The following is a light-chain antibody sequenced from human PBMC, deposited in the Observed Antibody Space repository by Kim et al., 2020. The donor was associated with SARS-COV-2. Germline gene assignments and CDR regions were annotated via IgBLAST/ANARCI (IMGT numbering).Light chain of an antibody. CDR3: QYYNTYPWT. V-gene: IGKV1-5*03. J-gene: IGKJ1*01. CDR2: KAS. CDR1: QTIGNW. Sequence: DIQMTQSPSTLSASLRDRVTLTCRASQTIGNWLAWFQQKPGKAPKLLIYKASNLESGVPSRFSGSGSGTEFTLTISSLQADDFATYYCQYYNTYPWTFGQGTKLEIK.